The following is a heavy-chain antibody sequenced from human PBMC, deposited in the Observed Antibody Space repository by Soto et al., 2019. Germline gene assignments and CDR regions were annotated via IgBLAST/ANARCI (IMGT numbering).Heavy chain of an antibody. CDR2: IGGSGGRP. Sequence: GGSLRLSCAASGFTFSNYAMGWVRQAPGKGLAWVSSIGGSGGRPHYGDSVQGRFTISRDNSRNTLYLQMNSLRAEDTAVYYCAKIAEAVAGTVYGYWGRGALVTVS. V-gene: IGHV3-23*01. J-gene: IGHJ4*02. CDR3: AKIAEAVAGTVYGY. CDR1: GFTFSNYA. D-gene: IGHD6-19*01.